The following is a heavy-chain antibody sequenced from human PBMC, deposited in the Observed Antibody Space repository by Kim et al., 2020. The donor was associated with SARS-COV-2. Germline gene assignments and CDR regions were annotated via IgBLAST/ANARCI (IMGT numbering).Heavy chain of an antibody. J-gene: IGHJ1*01. Sequence: SVKVSCKASGGTFSSYAISWVRQATGQGLEWMGGIIPIFGTANYAQKFQGRVTITADESTSTAYMELSSLRSEDTAVYYCARGDPGRWDAGLFTTTYFQHWGQGTLVTVSS. CDR1: GGTFSSYA. CDR2: IIPIFGTA. D-gene: IGHD3-22*01. V-gene: IGHV1-69*13. CDR3: ARGDPGRWDAGLFTTTYFQH.